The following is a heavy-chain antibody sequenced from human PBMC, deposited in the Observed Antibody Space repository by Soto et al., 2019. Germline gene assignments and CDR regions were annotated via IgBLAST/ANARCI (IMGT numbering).Heavy chain of an antibody. J-gene: IGHJ4*02. CDR3: AKSTSGYGGASDF. Sequence: GGSLRLSCEVSGFTLSNSGIHWVRQAPDKGLEWVATIAYEGKTANYADSAKGRFTISRDISKSTVYLQMNSLRREDTATYYCAKSTSGYGGASDFWGQGTVVTVSS. V-gene: IGHV3-30*18. CDR1: GFTLSNSG. D-gene: IGHD4-17*01. CDR2: IAYEGKTA.